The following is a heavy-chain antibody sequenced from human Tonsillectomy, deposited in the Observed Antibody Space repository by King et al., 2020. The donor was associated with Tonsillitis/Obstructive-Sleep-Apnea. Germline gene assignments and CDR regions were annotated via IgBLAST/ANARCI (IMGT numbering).Heavy chain of an antibody. CDR2: TDYSGSP. CDR1: GGSVSSTSYY. CDR3: ARLIDYYYYMDF. Sequence: VQLQESGPGLVKPSETLSLNCNGSGGSVSSTSYYWRWIRQPQGKGLGWIGHTDYSGSPNYNPFLKSRDTISLDTSKNQCSLNLSSVTAADTAVYYCARLIDYYYYMDFWGKGTAVTVSS. D-gene: IGHD2-15*01. J-gene: IGHJ6*03. V-gene: IGHV4-61*01.